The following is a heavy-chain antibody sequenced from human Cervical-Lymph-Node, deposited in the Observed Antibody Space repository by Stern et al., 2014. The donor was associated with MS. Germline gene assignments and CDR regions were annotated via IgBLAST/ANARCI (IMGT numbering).Heavy chain of an antibody. Sequence: QLQLQESGSGLVKPSQTLSLTCAVSGGSISSGGYSWSWIRQPPGKGLEWIGYLYHSGSTYYTPSLKSRVTISVDRSKNQFSLKLSSVTAADTAVYYCARVTPGDWFDPWGQGTLVTVSS. V-gene: IGHV4-30-2*01. CDR2: LYHSGST. J-gene: IGHJ5*02. CDR1: GGSISSGGYS. D-gene: IGHD2-8*02. CDR3: ARVTPGDWFDP.